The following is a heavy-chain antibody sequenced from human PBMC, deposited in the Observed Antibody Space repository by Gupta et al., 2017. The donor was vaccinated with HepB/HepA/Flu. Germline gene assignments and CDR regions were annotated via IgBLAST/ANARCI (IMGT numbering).Heavy chain of an antibody. CDR1: GFSLDTPGVG. Sequence: QITLKESGPTLVKPTQTLTLTCTFSGFSLDTPGVGVGWVRQPPGKALECLVLIYWDDDKRFNPSLKSRLTITKDTSKNQVVLAMTNVDPVDTATYFCTHRGYGDYFDYWGQGTLVTVSS. D-gene: IGHD5-18*01. J-gene: IGHJ4*02. CDR3: THRGYGDYFDY. V-gene: IGHV2-5*02. CDR2: IYWDDDK.